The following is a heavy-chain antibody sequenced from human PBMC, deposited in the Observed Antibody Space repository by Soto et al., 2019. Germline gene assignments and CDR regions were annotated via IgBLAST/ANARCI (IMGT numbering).Heavy chain of an antibody. CDR2: IWYDGSNK. J-gene: IGHJ4*02. Sequence: QVQVVESGGGVVQPGRSLRLSCAASGFTFSTYGMHWVRQAPGKGLEWVALIWYDGSNKYYADSVKGRFTISRDNSKNTLYLQMNSLRAEDTAVYYCARDPVGSSGWRPGVYFDYWGQGTLVTVSS. CDR1: GFTFSTYG. V-gene: IGHV3-33*01. D-gene: IGHD6-19*01. CDR3: ARDPVGSSGWRPGVYFDY.